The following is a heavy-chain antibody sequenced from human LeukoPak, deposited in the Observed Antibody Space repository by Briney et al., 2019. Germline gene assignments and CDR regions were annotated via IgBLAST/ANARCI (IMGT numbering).Heavy chain of an antibody. J-gene: IGHJ4*02. CDR1: GFTVSSNY. V-gene: IGHV3-53*01. D-gene: IGHD3-10*01. CDR3: ARDSGATGSAGDFDY. CDR2: IYMSGST. Sequence: PGGSLRLSCAASGFTVSSNYMSWVRQAPGKGLEWVSVIYMSGSTFYADSVKGRFTISRDNSKDTLYLQMTSLRAEDTAVYYCARDSGATGSAGDFDYWGQGTLVTVSS.